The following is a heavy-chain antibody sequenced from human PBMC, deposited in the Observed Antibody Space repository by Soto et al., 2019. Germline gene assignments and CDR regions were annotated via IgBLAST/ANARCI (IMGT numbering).Heavy chain of an antibody. D-gene: IGHD2-2*03. CDR3: AKMEGMDPWAYSFDY. Sequence: EVQVLESGGGLVQPGGSLRLSCAATGFTFSDFAMSWVRQAPGKGLEWVSRIYGGGNGPHYADSVKGRVTISRDNSKSTFYLQMSGLRAEDTAVYYCAKMEGMDPWAYSFDYWGQGTLVTVSS. J-gene: IGHJ4*02. CDR2: IYGGGNGP. CDR1: GFTFSDFA. V-gene: IGHV3-23*01.